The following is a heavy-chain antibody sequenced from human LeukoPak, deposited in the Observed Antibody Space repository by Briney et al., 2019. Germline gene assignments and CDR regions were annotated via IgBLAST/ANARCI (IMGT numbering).Heavy chain of an antibody. CDR3: ARKGDGAFDI. CDR1: GFTFSSHD. Sequence: GGTLRLSCAASGFTFSSHDMHWVRQDTGKGLEWVSAIGTIGDTYYTGSVKGRFTISRENAKNSLYLQMNSLRAGDTAAYYCARKGDGAFDIWGQGTMVPVSS. CDR2: IGTIGDT. V-gene: IGHV3-13*01. D-gene: IGHD1-26*01. J-gene: IGHJ3*02.